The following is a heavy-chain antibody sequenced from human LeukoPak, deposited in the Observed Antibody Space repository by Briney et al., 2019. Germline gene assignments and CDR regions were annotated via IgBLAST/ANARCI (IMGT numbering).Heavy chain of an antibody. CDR1: GYTFTSYD. D-gene: IGHD2-2*01. J-gene: IGHJ6*03. V-gene: IGHV1-8*01. CDR2: MNPNSGNT. Sequence: ASVTVSCKAAGYTFTSYDINWVRQATGQGLEWMGWMNPNSGNTGYAQKFQGRVTMTRNTSISTAYMELSSLRSEDTAVYYCARGRRVPAALLNHYYSYMDVWGKGTTVTVSS. CDR3: ARGRRVPAALLNHYYSYMDV.